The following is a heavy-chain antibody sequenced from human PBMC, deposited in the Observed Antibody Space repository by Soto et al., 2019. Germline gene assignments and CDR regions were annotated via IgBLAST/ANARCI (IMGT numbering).Heavy chain of an antibody. CDR2: VFNSGTT. Sequence: PSETLSLTCTVSGASMSGYSWSWIRQPPGRGLEWIGLVFNSGTTNYNPSLKSRVSMSVDTYNNQISLKIYSVTAADTAVYYCASSGAGSGDFWGQGILVTVSS. V-gene: IGHV4-59*01. CDR3: ASSGAGSGDF. D-gene: IGHD3-10*01. CDR1: GASMSGYS. J-gene: IGHJ4*02.